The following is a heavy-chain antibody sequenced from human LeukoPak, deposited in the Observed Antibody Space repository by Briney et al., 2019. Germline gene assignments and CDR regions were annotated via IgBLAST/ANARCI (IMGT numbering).Heavy chain of an antibody. CDR1: AGTFSSYA. J-gene: IGHJ4*02. V-gene: IGHV1-69*05. CDR3: ATAYCSSTSCSLDY. D-gene: IGHD2-2*01. CDR2: IIPIFGTA. Sequence: SVKLCCKAAAGTFSSYAISWVRQAPGQGLEWMGGIIPIFGTANYAQKFQGRVTITTDESTSTAYMELSSLRSEDTAVYYCATAYCSSTSCSLDYWGQGTLVTVSS.